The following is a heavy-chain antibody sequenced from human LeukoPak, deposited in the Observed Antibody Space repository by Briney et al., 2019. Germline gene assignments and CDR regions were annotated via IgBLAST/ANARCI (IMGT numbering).Heavy chain of an antibody. CDR3: ARDLNGSGSYPFDY. CDR2: IYYSGST. J-gene: IGHJ4*02. D-gene: IGHD3-10*01. CDR1: GGSISSYY. Sequence: SETLSLTCTVSGGSISSYYWSWIRQPPGKGLEWIGYIYYSGSTNYNPSLKSRVTISVDTSQSQFSLKLSSVTAADTAVYYCARDLNGSGSYPFDYWGQGTLVTVSS. V-gene: IGHV4-59*01.